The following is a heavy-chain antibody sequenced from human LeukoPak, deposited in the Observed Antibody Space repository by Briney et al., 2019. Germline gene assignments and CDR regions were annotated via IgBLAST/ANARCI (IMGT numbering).Heavy chain of an antibody. Sequence: AAVKVSCKASGGTFSSYAISWVRQAPGQGREWMGGIIPIFGTANYAQKFQGRVTITTDESTSTAYMELSSLRSEDTAVYYCARGAVTTTWFDPWGQGTLVTVSS. CDR2: IIPIFGTA. CDR1: GGTFSSYA. D-gene: IGHD4-17*01. V-gene: IGHV1-69*05. CDR3: ARGAVTTTWFDP. J-gene: IGHJ5*02.